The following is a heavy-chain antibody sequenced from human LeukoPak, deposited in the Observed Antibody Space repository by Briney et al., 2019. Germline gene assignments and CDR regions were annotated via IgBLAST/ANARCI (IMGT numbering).Heavy chain of an antibody. Sequence: PGGSLRLSCAASGFTFSSYWMSWVRQAPGKGLEWVANIKQDGSEKYYVDSVKGRFTISRDNAKNSLYLQMNSLGAEDTAVYYCARDGYSSIFDYWGQGTLVTVSS. V-gene: IGHV3-7*01. CDR1: GFTFSSYW. D-gene: IGHD5-18*01. J-gene: IGHJ4*02. CDR3: ARDGYSSIFDY. CDR2: IKQDGSEK.